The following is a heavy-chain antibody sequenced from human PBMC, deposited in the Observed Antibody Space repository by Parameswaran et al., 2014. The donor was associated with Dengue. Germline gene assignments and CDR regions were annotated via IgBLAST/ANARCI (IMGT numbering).Heavy chain of an antibody. D-gene: IGHD3-10*01. J-gene: IGHJ6*02. CDR2: IYYSGST. V-gene: IGHV4-59*01. Sequence: VRQMPGKGLEWIGYIYYSGSTNYNPSLKSRVTISVDTSKNQFSLKLSSVTAADTAVYYCARDLSFYYYYGMDVWGQGTTVTVSS. CDR3: ARDLSFYYYYGMDV.